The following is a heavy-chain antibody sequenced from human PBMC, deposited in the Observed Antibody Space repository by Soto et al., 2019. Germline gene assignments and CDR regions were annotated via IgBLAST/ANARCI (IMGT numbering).Heavy chain of an antibody. J-gene: IGHJ3*02. Sequence: PGGSLRLSCAASGFTFRSHAMSWVRQAPGKGLEWVSAISGSGDTRLYADSVKGRVTISRDNSKSTLYLQMNNLRADDTAVYYCEGDLDGFDIWGQGTMVTVSS. CDR1: GFTFRSHA. V-gene: IGHV3-23*01. D-gene: IGHD3-16*01. CDR2: ISGSGDTR. CDR3: EGDLDGFDI.